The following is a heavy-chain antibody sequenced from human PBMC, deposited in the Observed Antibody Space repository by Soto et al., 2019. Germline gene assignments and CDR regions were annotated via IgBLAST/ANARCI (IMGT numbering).Heavy chain of an antibody. V-gene: IGHV4-30-4*01. CDR3: AREINYYDSSGYRYVKEYGMDV. Sequence: PSETLSLTCTVSGGSISSGDYYWSWIRQPPGKGLEWIGYIYYSGSTYYNPSLKSRVTISVDTSKNQFSLKLSSVTAADTAVYYCAREINYYDSSGYRYVKEYGMDVWGQGTTVTVSS. CDR2: IYYSGST. CDR1: GGSISSGDYY. J-gene: IGHJ6*02. D-gene: IGHD3-22*01.